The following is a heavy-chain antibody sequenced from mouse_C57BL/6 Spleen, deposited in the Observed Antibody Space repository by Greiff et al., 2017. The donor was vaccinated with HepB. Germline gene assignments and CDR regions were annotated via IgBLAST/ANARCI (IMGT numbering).Heavy chain of an antibody. V-gene: IGHV5-16*01. CDR1: GFTFSDYY. J-gene: IGHJ2*01. D-gene: IGHD2-3*01. CDR2: INYDGSST. CDR3: ARGGYYVRGYYFDY. Sequence: EVMLVESEGGLVQPGSSMKLSCTASGFTFSDYYMAWVRQVPEKGLEWVANINYDGSSTYYLDSLKSRFIISRDNAKNILYLQMSSLKSEDTATYYCARGGYYVRGYYFDYWGQGTTLTVSS.